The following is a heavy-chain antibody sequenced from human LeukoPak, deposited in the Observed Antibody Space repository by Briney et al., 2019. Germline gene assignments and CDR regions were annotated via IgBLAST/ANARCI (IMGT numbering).Heavy chain of an antibody. CDR2: IIPIFGTA. CDR3: ARDQAYGDQL. J-gene: IGHJ4*02. V-gene: IGHV1-69*13. CDR1: GGTFSSYA. Sequence: GASVKVSCKASGGTFSSYAISWVRQAPGQGLEWMGGIIPIFGTANYAQKFQGRVTITADESTSTAYMELSSLRSEDMAVYYCARDQAYGDQLWGQGTLVTVSS. D-gene: IGHD4-17*01.